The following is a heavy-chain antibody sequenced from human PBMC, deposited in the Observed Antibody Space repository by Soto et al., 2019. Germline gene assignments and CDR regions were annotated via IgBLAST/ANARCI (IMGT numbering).Heavy chain of an antibody. D-gene: IGHD2-2*01. Sequence: GESLKISCQGSGYTFTTYCIGLVLQMPWKGLEWMGIIFPGDSDTRYGPSFQGQVTISADKSIRTAYLQWSSLKSSDTAMYYCARRGYCSTASCSTSYYFDFWGQGTLVTVSS. CDR2: IFPGDSDT. J-gene: IGHJ4*02. V-gene: IGHV5-51*01. CDR1: GYTFTTYC. CDR3: ARRGYCSTASCSTSYYFDF.